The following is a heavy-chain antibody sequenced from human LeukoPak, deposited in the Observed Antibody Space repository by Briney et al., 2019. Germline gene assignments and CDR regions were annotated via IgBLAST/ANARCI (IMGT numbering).Heavy chain of an antibody. Sequence: GASVTVSCTASGYTFTSYGISWVRQAPGQGLEWMGWISAYNGNTNYAQKLQGRVTMTTDTSTSTAYMELRSLRSDDTAVYYCARAGELGVGATTEDYYGMDVWGQGTTVTVSS. V-gene: IGHV1-18*01. J-gene: IGHJ6*02. CDR2: ISAYNGNT. CDR3: ARAGELGVGATTEDYYGMDV. CDR1: GYTFTSYG. D-gene: IGHD1-26*01.